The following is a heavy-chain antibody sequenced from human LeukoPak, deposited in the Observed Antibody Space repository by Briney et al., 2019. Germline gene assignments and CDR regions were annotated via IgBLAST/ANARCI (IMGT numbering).Heavy chain of an antibody. CDR2: IYTSGRT. J-gene: IGHJ4*02. D-gene: IGHD3-22*01. Sequence: SETLSLTCTVSGGFISSGSYYWSWIRQPAGKGLEWIGHIYTSGRTNYNPSLKSRVTISVDTSKNQFSLKLTSVTAADTAVYYCARDPAYYYDSSAYWRWGQGTLVTVSS. CDR1: GGFISSGSYY. CDR3: ARDPAYYYDSSAYWR. V-gene: IGHV4-61*09.